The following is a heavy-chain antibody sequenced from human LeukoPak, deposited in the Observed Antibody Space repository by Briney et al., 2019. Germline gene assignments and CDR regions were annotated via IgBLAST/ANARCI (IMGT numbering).Heavy chain of an antibody. V-gene: IGHV3-23*01. CDR1: GFTFSSYG. CDR3: AKSLGIVVVTANFDS. D-gene: IGHD2-21*02. CDR2: LSGSGGRI. Sequence: PGGSLRLSCAASGFTFSSYGMTWVRQAPGKGLEWVAALSGSGGRIYYADSVKGRFTIPRDNSKNTLYLQMSSLRAEDTAVYYCAKSLGIVVVTANFDSWGQGTLVSVSS. J-gene: IGHJ4*02.